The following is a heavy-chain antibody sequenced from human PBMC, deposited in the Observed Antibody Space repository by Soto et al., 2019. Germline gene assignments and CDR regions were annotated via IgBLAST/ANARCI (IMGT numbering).Heavy chain of an antibody. CDR3: VSHRNYIVVSGSFFDY. V-gene: IGHV4-39*01. D-gene: IGHD6-19*01. CDR1: GGSIASSLYY. CDR2: IYYSGST. Sequence: PSETLSLICTVSGGSIASSLYYWGWVRQSPGKGLEWIESIYYSGSTHYNPSLKSRVTVSVDTSKNQFSLKLTSVTAADTAVYFCVSHRNYIVVSGSFFDYWSQGTLVTVSS. J-gene: IGHJ4*02.